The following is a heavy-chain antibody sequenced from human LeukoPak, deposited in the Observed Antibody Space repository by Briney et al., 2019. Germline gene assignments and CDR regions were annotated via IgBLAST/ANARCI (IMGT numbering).Heavy chain of an antibody. Sequence: PGGSLRLSCAASGFTFSSYWMHWVRQAPGKGLVWVSRINSDGSNTSYADSVKGRFTISRDNAKNTLYLQMNSLRAEDTAVCYCARGFYSSGPFDYWGQGTLVTISS. J-gene: IGHJ4*02. V-gene: IGHV3-74*01. CDR3: ARGFYSSGPFDY. CDR1: GFTFSSYW. CDR2: INSDGSNT. D-gene: IGHD6-19*01.